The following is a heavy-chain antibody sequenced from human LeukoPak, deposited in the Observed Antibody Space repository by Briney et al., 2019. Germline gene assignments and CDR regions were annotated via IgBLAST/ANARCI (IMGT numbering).Heavy chain of an antibody. J-gene: IGHJ6*03. D-gene: IGHD4-17*01. CDR2: ISAYNGNT. CDR3: ARETTVTSPGVYDYYYYMDV. CDR1: GYTFTSYG. V-gene: IGHV1-18*01. Sequence: ASVTVSCTASGYTFTSYGISWVRQAPGQGLEWMGWISAYNGNTNYAQKLQGRVTMTTDTSTSTAYMELRSLRSDDTAVYYCARETTVTSPGVYDYYYYMDVWGKGTTVTVSS.